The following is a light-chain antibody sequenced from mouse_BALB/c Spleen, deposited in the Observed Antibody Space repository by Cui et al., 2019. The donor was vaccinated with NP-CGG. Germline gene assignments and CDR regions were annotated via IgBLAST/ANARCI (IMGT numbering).Light chain of an antibody. CDR1: TGAVTTGNY. J-gene: IGLJ1*01. CDR3: ALWYSNHWV. Sequence: DVVTQESALTTSPGETVTLTCRSSTGAVTTGNYANWVQEKPDHLFTGLIGGTNNRAPGVPARFSGSLIGDKAALTITGAQTEDEAIYFCALWYSNHWVFGGGTKLTVL. CDR2: GTN. V-gene: IGLV1*01.